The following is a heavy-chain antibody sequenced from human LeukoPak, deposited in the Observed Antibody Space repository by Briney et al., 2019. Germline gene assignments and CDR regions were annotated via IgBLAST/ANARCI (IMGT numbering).Heavy chain of an antibody. V-gene: IGHV4-34*01. Sequence: PSETLSLTCAVFGGSFSGYCWSWIRQPPGRGLEGIGEISHTGSTKDNPSLKSRVTMSVDTSKNQFSLKLSSVTAADTAVYYCASATVARADYYYGMDVWGQGTTVTVSS. CDR1: GGSFSGYC. D-gene: IGHD4-23*01. J-gene: IGHJ6*02. CDR2: ISHTGST. CDR3: ASATVARADYYYGMDV.